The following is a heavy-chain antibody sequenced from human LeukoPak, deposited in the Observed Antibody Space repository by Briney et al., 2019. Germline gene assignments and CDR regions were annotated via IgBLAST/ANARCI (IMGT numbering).Heavy chain of an antibody. CDR1: GFTFSSYW. CDR3: SRTLFGMVNY. Sequence: PGGSLRLSCAASGFTFSSYWMHWVRQAPGKGLVWVSRINSDGSTTSYMDSVKGRFTISRDNAKNTVYLRMNSLRADDTAVYYCSRTLFGMVNYWGQGTLVIVSS. J-gene: IGHJ4*02. D-gene: IGHD3-3*01. V-gene: IGHV3-74*01. CDR2: INSDGSTT.